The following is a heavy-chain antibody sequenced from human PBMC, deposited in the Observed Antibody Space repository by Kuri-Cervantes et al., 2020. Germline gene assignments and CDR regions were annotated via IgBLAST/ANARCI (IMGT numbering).Heavy chain of an antibody. D-gene: IGHD3-10*01. CDR1: GFSLSTSGGG. CDR3: AHTRWYGSGKYFDY. Sequence: SGPTLVKPTRIRTLPRTVSGFSLSTSGGGVGWVRHPPGKALGWLALIYWDDDKRYSPPLKSRLTITKDTYKNQVVLTVTNMDPVDTATYYCAHTRWYGSGKYFDYWGQGTLVTVSS. V-gene: IGHV2-5*02. CDR2: IYWDDDK. J-gene: IGHJ4*02.